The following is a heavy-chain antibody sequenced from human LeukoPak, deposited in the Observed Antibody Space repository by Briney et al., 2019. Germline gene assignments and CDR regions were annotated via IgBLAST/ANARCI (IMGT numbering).Heavy chain of an antibody. Sequence: SETLSLTCTVSGGSISSGDYYWSWIRQPPGKGLEWIGYIYYSGSTYYNPSLKSRVTISVDRSKNQFSLKLSSVTAADTAVYYCARHATRFLEWLLFDPWGQGTLVTVSS. CDR2: IYYSGST. CDR3: ARHATRFLEWLLFDP. J-gene: IGHJ5*02. V-gene: IGHV4-30-4*01. CDR1: GGSISSGDYY. D-gene: IGHD3-3*01.